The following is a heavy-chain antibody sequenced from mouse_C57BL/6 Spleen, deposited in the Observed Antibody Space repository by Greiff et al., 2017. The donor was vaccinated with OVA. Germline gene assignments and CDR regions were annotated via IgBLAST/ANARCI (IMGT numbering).Heavy chain of an antibody. D-gene: IGHD1-1*01. CDR3: AILLRYPYYAMDD. Sequence: QVQLQQPGAELVMPGASVKLSCKASGYTFTSYWMHWVKQRPGQGLEWIGEIAPSDSYTNYNQQFKGKSTLTVDKSSSTAYMQLSSLASEDSAVYICAILLRYPYYAMDDWGQGTSVTVSS. CDR1: GYTFTSYW. V-gene: IGHV1-69*01. J-gene: IGHJ4*01. CDR2: IAPSDSYT.